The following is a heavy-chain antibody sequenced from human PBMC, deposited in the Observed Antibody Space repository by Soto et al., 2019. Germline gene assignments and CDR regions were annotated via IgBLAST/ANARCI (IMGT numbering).Heavy chain of an antibody. V-gene: IGHV4-34*01. CDR2: INHSGST. CDR3: ASFETGSSSSWYLDY. J-gene: IGHJ4*02. D-gene: IGHD6-13*01. Sequence: QVQLQQWGAGLLKPSETLSLTCAVYGGSFSGYYWSWIRQPPGKGLEWIGEINHSGSTNYNPSLKSRVTISVDTSKNQFSLKLSSVIAADTAVYYCASFETGSSSSWYLDYWGQGTLVTVSS. CDR1: GGSFSGYY.